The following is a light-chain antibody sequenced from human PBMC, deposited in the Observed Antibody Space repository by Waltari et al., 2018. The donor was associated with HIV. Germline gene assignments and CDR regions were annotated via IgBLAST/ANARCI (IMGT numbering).Light chain of an antibody. Sequence: SYELTQPPSLSVAPGETARFTCAGEKIGSKSVHWYQQKPGQAPMYFDTGRPSGDPERVPGSNSDNTATLTIPRAEAGDEADYFCQVWDVSTDRAVFGGGTTLTVL. V-gene: IGLV3-21*04. CDR3: QVWDVSTDRAV. CDR2: FDT. J-gene: IGLJ2*01. CDR1: KIGSKS.